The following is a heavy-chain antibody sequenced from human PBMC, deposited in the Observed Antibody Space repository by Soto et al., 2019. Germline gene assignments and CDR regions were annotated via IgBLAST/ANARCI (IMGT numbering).Heavy chain of an antibody. CDR1: GGTFSSYA. Sequence: GASVKVSCKASGGTFSSYAISWVRQAPGQGLEWMGGIIPIFGTANYAQKFQGRVTITADESTSTVYMELSSLRSEDTAVYFCARALYDXDSLPVGAEPRYYVMDVWGLGTTVTVSS. D-gene: IGHD3-22*01. V-gene: IGHV1-69*13. CDR2: IIPIFGTA. J-gene: IGHJ6*02. CDR3: ARALYDXDSLPVGAEPRYYVMDV.